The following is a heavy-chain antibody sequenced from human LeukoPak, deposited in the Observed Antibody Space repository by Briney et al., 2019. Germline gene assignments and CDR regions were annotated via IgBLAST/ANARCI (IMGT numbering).Heavy chain of an antibody. CDR3: ARDPDGDYDFDH. D-gene: IGHD4-17*01. CDR1: GYTFTSYG. Sequence: ASVKVSCTASGYTFTSYGLSWVRQAPGQGLEWMGWISTYNGNTNYAQKLQGRVTMTTDTSTSTAYMELRSLRSDDTAVYYCARDPDGDYDFDHWGQGTLVTVSS. J-gene: IGHJ4*02. V-gene: IGHV1-18*01. CDR2: ISTYNGNT.